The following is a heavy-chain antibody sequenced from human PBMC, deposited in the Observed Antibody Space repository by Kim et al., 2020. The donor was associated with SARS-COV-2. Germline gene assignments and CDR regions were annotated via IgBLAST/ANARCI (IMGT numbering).Heavy chain of an antibody. Sequence: SETLSLTCTVSGGSISSSSYYWGWIRQPPGKGLEWIGSIYYSGSTYYNPSLKSRVTISVDTSKNQFSLKLSSVTAADTAVYYCARDIYYGSGSYYNVSEGYYYYYYGMDVWGQGTTVTVSS. CDR2: IYYSGST. D-gene: IGHD3-10*01. J-gene: IGHJ6*02. CDR1: GGSISSSSYY. CDR3: ARDIYYGSGSYYNVSEGYYYYYYGMDV. V-gene: IGHV4-39*07.